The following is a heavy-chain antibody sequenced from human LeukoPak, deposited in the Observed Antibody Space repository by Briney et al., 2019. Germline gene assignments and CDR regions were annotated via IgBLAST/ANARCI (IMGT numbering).Heavy chain of an antibody. J-gene: IGHJ3*02. CDR3: ARETYYYDSSPEGAFDI. D-gene: IGHD3-22*01. V-gene: IGHV1-46*01. CDR1: GYTFTSYY. CDR2: INPSGGST. Sequence: ASVEVSCKASGYTFTSYYMHWVRQAPGQGLEWMGIINPSGGSTSYAQKFQGRVTMTRDTSTSTVYMELSSLRSEDTAVYYCARETYYYDSSPEGAFDIWGQGTMVTVSS.